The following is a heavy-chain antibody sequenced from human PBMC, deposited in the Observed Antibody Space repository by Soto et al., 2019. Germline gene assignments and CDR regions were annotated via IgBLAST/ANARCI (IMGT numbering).Heavy chain of an antibody. CDR3: ARRDGYVFDY. J-gene: IGHJ4*02. V-gene: IGHV1-8*01. Sequence: QVQLVQSGAEVKKPGASVKVSCKASGYTFISYDINCVRQATGQGLEWMGWMNPNTGDTGYAQKFQGRVTMTRNTSINTSNLELSSLRSDDTAVYFCARRDGYVFDYWGQGTLVTISS. D-gene: IGHD5-12*01. CDR1: GYTFISYD. CDR2: MNPNTGDT.